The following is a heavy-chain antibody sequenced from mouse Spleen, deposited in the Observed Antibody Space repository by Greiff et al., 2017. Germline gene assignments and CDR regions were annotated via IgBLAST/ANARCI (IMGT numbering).Heavy chain of an antibody. CDR3: ARSEDYGDFFDY. CDR2: LYPGDGDT. CDR1: GYAFSSYW. Sequence: VQLQQSGAELVTPGASVTISCKASGYAFSSYWMNWVKQRPGKGLEWIGQLYPGDGDTNYNGKFKGKATLTADKSSSTAYMQLSSLTSEDSAVYFCARSEDYGDFFDYWGQGTTLTVSS. V-gene: IGHV1-80*01. D-gene: IGHD2-13*01. J-gene: IGHJ2*01.